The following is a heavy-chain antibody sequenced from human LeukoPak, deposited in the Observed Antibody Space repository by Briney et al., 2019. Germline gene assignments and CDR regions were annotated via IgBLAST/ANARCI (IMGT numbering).Heavy chain of an antibody. CDR1: GFTFSSYA. D-gene: IGHD6-19*01. Sequence: SGGSLRLSCAASGFTFSSYAMSWVRQAPGKGLEWVSVVFGGGNTYYADSVKGRFTISRDTFKNTVNLEMNSLRAEDTAVYYCASWPGGWYGEDSWGQGTLVTVSS. CDR3: ASWPGGWYGEDS. J-gene: IGHJ4*02. CDR2: VFGGGNT. V-gene: IGHV3-53*01.